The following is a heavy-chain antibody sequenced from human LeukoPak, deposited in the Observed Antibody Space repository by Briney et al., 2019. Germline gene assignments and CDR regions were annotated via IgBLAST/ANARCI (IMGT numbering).Heavy chain of an antibody. V-gene: IGHV4-59*08. CDR1: GGSISSYY. Sequence: PSETLSLTCTVSGGSISSYYWSWIRQPPGKGLEWIGYIYYSGSTNYNPSLKSRVTISVDTSKNQFSLKLSSVTAADTAVYYCARSCGGDCYDAFDIWGQGTMVTVSS. CDR3: ARSCGGDCYDAFDI. D-gene: IGHD2-21*01. J-gene: IGHJ3*02. CDR2: IYYSGST.